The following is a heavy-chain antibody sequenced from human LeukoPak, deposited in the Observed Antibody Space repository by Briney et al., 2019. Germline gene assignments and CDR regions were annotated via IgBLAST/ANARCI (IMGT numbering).Heavy chain of an antibody. D-gene: IGHD6-13*01. CDR2: IYYSGNT. J-gene: IGHJ4*02. CDR1: GVSISSSNSY. Sequence: SETLSLTCTVSGVSISSSNSYWGWIRQPPGKGLEWIGSIYYSGNTYYNASLKSQVSISIDTSKNQFSLKLSSVTAADTAVYYCARDGSSWYYFDYWGQGTLVTVSS. CDR3: ARDGSSWYYFDY. V-gene: IGHV4-39*02.